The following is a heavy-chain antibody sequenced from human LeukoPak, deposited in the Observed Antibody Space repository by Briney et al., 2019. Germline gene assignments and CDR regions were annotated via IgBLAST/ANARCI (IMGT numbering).Heavy chain of an antibody. CDR1: GFTFSSYA. J-gene: IGHJ4*02. CDR3: ARDGRYCSGGSCYFPLADSYYFDY. V-gene: IGHV3-30-3*01. Sequence: GGSLRLSCAASGFTFSSYAMHWVRQAPGKGLEWVAVISYDGSNKYYADSVKGRFTISRDNSKNTLYLQMNSLRAEDTAVYYCARDGRYCSGGSCYFPLADSYYFDYRGQGTLVTVSS. D-gene: IGHD2-15*01. CDR2: ISYDGSNK.